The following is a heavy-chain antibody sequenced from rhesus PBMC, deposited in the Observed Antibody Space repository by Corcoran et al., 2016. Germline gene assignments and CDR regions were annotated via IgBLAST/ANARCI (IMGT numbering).Heavy chain of an antibody. CDR1: GDSIISGYA. CDR2: IGG. Sequence: QVPLKESGPGLVKPSETLSLTCTVSGDSIISGYAWSWIRQPPGKGLEWIGYIGGYYNPSLKSRVTISKDTSKNQFSLNLTSVTAADTAVYYCASGLNYGAPNFGLDSWGQGVVVTVSS. CDR3: ASGLNYGAPNFGLDS. J-gene: IGHJ6*01. V-gene: IGHV4-127*01. D-gene: IGHD1-26*01.